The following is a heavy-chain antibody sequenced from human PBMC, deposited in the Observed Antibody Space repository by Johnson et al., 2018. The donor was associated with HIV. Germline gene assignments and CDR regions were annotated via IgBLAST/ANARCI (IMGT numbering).Heavy chain of an antibody. CDR3: ANLGDYRGINGFDI. CDR1: GFIFSSYG. CDR2: IRFDGSNK. V-gene: IGHV3-30*02. J-gene: IGHJ3*02. Sequence: QVQLVESGGGVVQRGGSLRLACAASGFIFSSYGMHWVRQAPGKGLEWVAFIRFDGSNKYYADSVKGRFTISRDNSKNTLYLQINSLRAEDTAVYYCANLGDYRGINGFDIWGQGTMVTVSS. D-gene: IGHD4-11*01.